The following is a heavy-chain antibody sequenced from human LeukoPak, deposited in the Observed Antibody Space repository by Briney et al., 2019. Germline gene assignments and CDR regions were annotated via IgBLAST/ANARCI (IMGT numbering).Heavy chain of an antibody. CDR2: INYARRSNYTGSS. CDR1: GASTSSFY. J-gene: IGHJ3*02. V-gene: IGHV4-59*01. Sequence: KTPEAPSLTCTVSGASTSSFYWSWIWQPPGKGLEWIGYINYARRSNYTGSSNYNPPLKSRVTMSVDTSKNQFSLKLSSETAADTAVYYCARRTVFDIWGQGTMVTVSS. D-gene: IGHD3/OR15-3a*01. CDR3: ARRTVFDI.